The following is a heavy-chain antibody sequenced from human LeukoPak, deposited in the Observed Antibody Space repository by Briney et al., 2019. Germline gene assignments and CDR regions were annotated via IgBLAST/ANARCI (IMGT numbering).Heavy chain of an antibody. D-gene: IGHD2-15*01. CDR2: IIPIFGTA. V-gene: IGHV1-69*05. CDR3: TADLSPRMFDP. J-gene: IGHJ5*02. CDR1: GGTFSSYA. Sequence: SVKVSCKASGGTFSSYAISWVRQAPGQRLEWMGRIIPIFGTANYAQKFQGRVTITTDESTSTAYMELSSLRSEDTAVYYCTADLSPRMFDPWRQGTLVTVSS.